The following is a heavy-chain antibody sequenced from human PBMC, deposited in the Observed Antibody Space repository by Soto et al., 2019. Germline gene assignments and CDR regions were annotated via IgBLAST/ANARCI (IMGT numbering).Heavy chain of an antibody. Sequence: ESGGGLVQPGRSLRLSCTASGFTFGDYAMSWFRQAPGKGLEWVGFIRSKAYGGTTEYAASVKGRFTISRDDSKSIAYLQMNSLKTEDTAVYYCTRDISSSSSSEGYYFDYWGQGTLVTVSS. CDR1: GFTFGDYA. V-gene: IGHV3-49*03. CDR3: TRDISSSSSSEGYYFDY. CDR2: IRSKAYGGTT. D-gene: IGHD6-6*01. J-gene: IGHJ4*02.